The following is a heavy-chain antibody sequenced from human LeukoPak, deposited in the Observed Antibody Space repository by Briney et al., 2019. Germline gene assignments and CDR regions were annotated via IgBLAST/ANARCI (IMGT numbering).Heavy chain of an antibody. Sequence: GGSLRLSCAASGFTFSSYGIHWVRQAPGKGLEWVSLIWYDGSNKYYADSAKGRFTISRDNPKNTLYLQMNSLSPEDTAVYYCARGNAAMIDYWGQGTLVTVSS. CDR1: GFTFSSYG. J-gene: IGHJ4*02. D-gene: IGHD5-18*01. CDR3: ARGNAAMIDY. CDR2: IWYDGSNK. V-gene: IGHV3-33*01.